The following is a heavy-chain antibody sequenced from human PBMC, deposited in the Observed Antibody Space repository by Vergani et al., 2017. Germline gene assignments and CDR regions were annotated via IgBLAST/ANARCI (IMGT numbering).Heavy chain of an antibody. CDR3: ARTSIAARPLGWFDP. J-gene: IGHJ5*02. Sequence: QVQLQESGPGLVKPSQTLSLTCTVSGGSTSSGSYYWSWIRQPAGKGLGWFGGIYTSGSTNYNPSLKSRVTMSVDTSKNQFSLKLSSVTAADTAVYYGARTSIAARPLGWFDPWGQGTLVTVSS. V-gene: IGHV4-61*02. CDR2: IYTSGST. CDR1: GGSTSSGSYY. D-gene: IGHD6-6*01.